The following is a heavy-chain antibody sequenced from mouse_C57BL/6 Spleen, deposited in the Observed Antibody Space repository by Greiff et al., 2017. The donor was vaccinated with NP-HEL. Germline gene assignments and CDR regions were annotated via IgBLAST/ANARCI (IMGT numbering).Heavy chain of an antibody. CDR3: ARSYYGSSLYWYFDV. CDR2: IYPGDGDT. J-gene: IGHJ1*03. V-gene: IGHV1-82*01. CDR1: GYAFSSSW. D-gene: IGHD1-1*01. Sequence: VKLQQSGPELVKPGASVKISCKASGYAFSSSWMNWVKQRPGKGLEWIGRIYPGDGDTNYNGKFKGKATLTADKSSSTAYMQLSSLTSEDSAVYFCARSYYGSSLYWYFDVWGTGTTVTVSS.